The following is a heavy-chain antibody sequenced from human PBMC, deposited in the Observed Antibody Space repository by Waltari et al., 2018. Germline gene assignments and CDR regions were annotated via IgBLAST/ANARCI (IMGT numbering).Heavy chain of an antibody. CDR1: GFSLSTPGVG. Sequence: QITFKESGLTLVTTTQTVTLTCTFSGFSLSTPGVGVGWVRQPPGKALASLALIYWTDDRRYRSSLKSTLTLTTDHAKCQVVLTMTNMHPVDTATYYWAHLRPHASTWFLDYYAAWGKGTVGT. CDR2: IYWTDDR. V-gene: IGHV2-5*01. CDR3: AHLRPHASTWFLDYYAA. J-gene: IGHJ4*02. D-gene: IGHD3-22*01.